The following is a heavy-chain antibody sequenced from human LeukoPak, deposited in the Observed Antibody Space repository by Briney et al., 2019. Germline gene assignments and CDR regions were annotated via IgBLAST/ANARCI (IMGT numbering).Heavy chain of an antibody. CDR2: IIPIFGTA. CDR3: ARARWELRNFDY. CDR1: GGTFSSYA. J-gene: IGHJ4*02. D-gene: IGHD1-26*01. V-gene: IGHV1-69*06. Sequence: SVKVSCEASGGTFSSYAISWVRQAPGQGLEWMGGIIPIFGTANYAQKFQGRVTITADKSTSTAYMELSSLRSEDTAVYYCARARWELRNFDYWGQGTLVTVSS.